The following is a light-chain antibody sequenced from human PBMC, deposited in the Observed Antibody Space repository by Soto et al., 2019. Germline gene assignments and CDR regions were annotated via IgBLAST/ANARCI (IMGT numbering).Light chain of an antibody. J-gene: IGLJ3*02. V-gene: IGLV1-40*01. Sequence: QSVLTQPPSVSGAPGQRVTISCTGGSSNIGAGYDVHWYQQLPGTAPKRLIYGNSNRPSRVPDRFSGSKSVTSASLGITGLQAEDDAYYYCQSYDSSLSGLVFGGGTKLTVL. CDR1: SSNIGAGYD. CDR2: GNS. CDR3: QSYDSSLSGLV.